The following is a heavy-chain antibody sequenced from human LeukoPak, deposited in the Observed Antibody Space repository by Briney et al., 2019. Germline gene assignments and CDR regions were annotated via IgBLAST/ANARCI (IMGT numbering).Heavy chain of an antibody. V-gene: IGHV3-30-3*01. CDR2: ISYDGSNK. CDR3: AREGVVVVPAAEGLDAFDI. Sequence: GGSLRLSCAASGFTFSSYAMHWVRQAPGKGLEWVAVISYDGSNKYYADSVKGRFTISRDNSENTLYLQMNSLRAEDTAVYYCAREGVVVVPAAEGLDAFDIWGQGTMVTVSS. J-gene: IGHJ3*02. CDR1: GFTFSSYA. D-gene: IGHD2-2*01.